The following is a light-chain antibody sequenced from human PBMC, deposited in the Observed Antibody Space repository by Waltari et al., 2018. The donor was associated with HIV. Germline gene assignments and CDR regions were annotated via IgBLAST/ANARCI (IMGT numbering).Light chain of an antibody. CDR1: QLGDKF. CDR3: QVWDSDTLV. CDR2: QDA. J-gene: IGLJ2*01. Sequence: YELTQAPSVSVSPGQKATITCSGDQLGDKFVSWYQHKPGQSPVLIIYQDAKRPSGIPERCSGSNSGKTGTLTSSDTQAPDEADYYCQVWDSDTLVFGGGTKLTVL. V-gene: IGLV3-1*01.